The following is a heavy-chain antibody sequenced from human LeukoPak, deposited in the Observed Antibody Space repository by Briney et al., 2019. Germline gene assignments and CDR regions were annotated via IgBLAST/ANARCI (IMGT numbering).Heavy chain of an antibody. V-gene: IGHV5-51*01. CDR2: IYPGDSDT. Sequence: GESLKISCKGSGYSFTSYWIGWVRQMPGKGLEWMGIIYPGDSDTRYSPSFQGQVTISADKSISTAYLQWSSLKASDTAMYYCARQYGKGLRYFDWLRNPYYFDYWGQGTLVTVSS. J-gene: IGHJ4*02. CDR1: GYSFTSYW. CDR3: ARQYGKGLRYFDWLRNPYYFDY. D-gene: IGHD3-9*01.